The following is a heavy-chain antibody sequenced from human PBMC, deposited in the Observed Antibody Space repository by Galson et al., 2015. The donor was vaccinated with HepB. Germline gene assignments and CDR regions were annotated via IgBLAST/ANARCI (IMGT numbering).Heavy chain of an antibody. V-gene: IGHV3-7*03. CDR1: GFTFSSYW. J-gene: IGHJ4*02. CDR2: IKQDGSEK. Sequence: SLRLSCAASGFTFSSYWMSWVRQAPGKGLEWVANIKQDGSEKYYVDSVKGRFTISRDNAKNSLYLQMNSLRAEDTAVYYCARDSSGYMRPPDYWGQGTLVTVSS. D-gene: IGHD3-22*01. CDR3: ARDSSGYMRPPDY.